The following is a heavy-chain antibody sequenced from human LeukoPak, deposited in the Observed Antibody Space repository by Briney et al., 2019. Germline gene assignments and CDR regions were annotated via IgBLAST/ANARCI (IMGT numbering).Heavy chain of an antibody. Sequence: PSETLSLTCTVSGGSISSGSYYWSWIRQPPGKGLEWIGYIYYSGRTYYNPSLKSRVTISVDTSKNQFSLKQSSVTAADTAVYYCATSSRIAARAFDIWGQGTMVTVSS. J-gene: IGHJ3*02. CDR2: IYYSGRT. CDR3: ATSSRIAARAFDI. CDR1: GGSISSGSYY. V-gene: IGHV4-30-4*08. D-gene: IGHD6-13*01.